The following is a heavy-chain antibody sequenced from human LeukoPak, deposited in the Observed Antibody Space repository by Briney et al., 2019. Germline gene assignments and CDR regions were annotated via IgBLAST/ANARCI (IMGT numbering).Heavy chain of an antibody. CDR3: ARGGGDDESSSDFDY. Sequence: EASVKVSCKASGYTFTSYGISWVRQAPGQGLEWMGWISAYNGNTNYAQKLQGRVTMTTDTSTSTAYMELRSLRSDDTAVYYCARGGGDDESSSDFDYWGQGTLVTVSS. V-gene: IGHV1-18*01. CDR2: ISAYNGNT. D-gene: IGHD5-12*01. CDR1: GYTFTSYG. J-gene: IGHJ4*02.